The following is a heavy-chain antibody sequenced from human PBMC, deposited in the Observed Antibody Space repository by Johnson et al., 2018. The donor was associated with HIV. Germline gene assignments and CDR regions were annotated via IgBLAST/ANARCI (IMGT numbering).Heavy chain of an antibody. CDR3: AKDYEWFGEFVDAFDI. CDR1: GFTFSSYG. J-gene: IGHJ3*02. D-gene: IGHD3-10*01. V-gene: IGHV3-30*02. CDR2: IRYDGSNK. Sequence: QVQLVESGGGVVQPGGSLRLSCAASGFTFSSYGLHWVRQAPGKGLEWVAFIRYDGSNKYYADSVKGRFTISRDNSKNTLYLQMKSLRAEDTAVYYCAKDYEWFGEFVDAFDIWGQGTMVTVSS.